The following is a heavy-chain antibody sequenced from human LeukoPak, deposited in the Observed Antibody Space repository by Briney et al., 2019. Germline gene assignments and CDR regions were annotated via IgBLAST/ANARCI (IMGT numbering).Heavy chain of an antibody. J-gene: IGHJ4*02. CDR1: GFTFSSLA. CDR3: ASLPWLVRWIYY. D-gene: IGHD6-19*01. CDR2: ISSDSSYI. V-gene: IGHV3-21*01. Sequence: GGSLRLSCVASGFTFSSLAMNWVRQAPGKGLEWVSSISSDSSYIDYADSVKGRFTISRDNARNSLYLQMNTLRAEDTAVYFCASLPWLVRWIYYRGRGTLVTVSS.